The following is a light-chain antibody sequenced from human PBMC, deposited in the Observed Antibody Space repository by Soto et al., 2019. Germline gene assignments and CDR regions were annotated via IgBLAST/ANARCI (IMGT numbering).Light chain of an antibody. CDR1: SSDVGGYNY. Sequence: QCALTHPVSVSGSPGQSITISCTRTSSDVGGYNYVSWYQQHPGKAPKFMIYDVSNRPSGVSNRFSGSKSGNTASLTISGLQAEEEAEYYCSSYTPSNNRQIVVGTGTEVTVL. CDR2: DVS. CDR3: SSYTPSNNRQIV. V-gene: IGLV2-14*01. J-gene: IGLJ1*01.